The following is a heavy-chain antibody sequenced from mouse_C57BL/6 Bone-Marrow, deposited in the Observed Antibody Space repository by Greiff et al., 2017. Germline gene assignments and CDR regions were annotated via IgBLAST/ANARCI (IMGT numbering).Heavy chain of an antibody. V-gene: IGHV14-4*01. CDR3: TFTTVVAPVAY. Sequence: EVQLQESGAELVRPGASVKLSCTASGFNIKDDYMHWVKQRPEQGLEWIGWIDPENGDTEYASKFQGKATITADTSSNTAYLQLSSLTSEDTAVYYCTFTTVVAPVAYWGQGTLVTVSA. J-gene: IGHJ3*01. CDR2: IDPENGDT. D-gene: IGHD1-1*01. CDR1: GFNIKDDY.